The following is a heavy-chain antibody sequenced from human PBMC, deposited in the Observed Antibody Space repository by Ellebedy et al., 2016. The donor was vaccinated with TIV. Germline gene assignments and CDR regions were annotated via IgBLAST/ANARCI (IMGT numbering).Heavy chain of an antibody. V-gene: IGHV4-59*01. D-gene: IGHD6-13*01. J-gene: IGHJ5*02. Sequence: SETLSLTXTVSGGSISGYYWSWFRQPPGKGLEWIAWVHNSGKTQYNPSLNSRVTISIDTSKNQFSLKVNSVTAADTAVYYCARVGSSSWYWFDPWGQGTLVTVSS. CDR2: VHNSGKT. CDR3: ARVGSSSWYWFDP. CDR1: GGSISGYY.